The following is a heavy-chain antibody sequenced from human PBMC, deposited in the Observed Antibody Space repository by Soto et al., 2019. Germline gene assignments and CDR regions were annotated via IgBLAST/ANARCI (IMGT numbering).Heavy chain of an antibody. J-gene: IGHJ4*02. CDR1: GYSFSNYW. Sequence: PGESLKVSCKASGYSFSNYWINWVRQMPGKGLEWMGRIDPSDSYTNYSPAFQGHITISADKSISTAYLQWSSLQASDTAMYFCARQGSGTYLHSLDYWAQGTLVTVSS. CDR3: ARQGSGTYLHSLDY. V-gene: IGHV5-10-1*01. D-gene: IGHD3-10*01. CDR2: IDPSDSYT.